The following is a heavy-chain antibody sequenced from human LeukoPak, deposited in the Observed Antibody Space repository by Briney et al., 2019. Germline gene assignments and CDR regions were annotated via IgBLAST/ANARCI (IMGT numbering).Heavy chain of an antibody. D-gene: IGHD3-10*01. CDR2: IIPIFGTA. V-gene: IGHV1-69*05. CDR3: AKLFESGTYNNFFHY. J-gene: IGHJ4*02. Sequence: GASVKVSCKASGGTFSSYAISWVRQAPGQGLEWMGGIIPIFGTANYAQKFQGRVTITRNTSISTAYMELSSLRSEDTAVYYCAKLFESGTYNNFFHYWGPGTLVTVSS. CDR1: GGTFSSYA.